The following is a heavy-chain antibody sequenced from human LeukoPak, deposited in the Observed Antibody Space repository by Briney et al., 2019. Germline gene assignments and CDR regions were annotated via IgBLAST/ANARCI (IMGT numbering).Heavy chain of an antibody. CDR2: IKQDGSEK. CDR1: GFTFSSYW. V-gene: IGHV3-7*01. J-gene: IGHJ6*02. CDR3: AREYSSSWYVYYYYGMDV. Sequence: GGSLRLSCAASGFTFSSYWMSWVRQAPGKGLEWVANIKQDGSEKYYVGSVKGRFTISRDNAKNSLYLQMNSLRAEDTAVYYCAREYSSSWYVYYYYGMDVWGQGITVTVSS. D-gene: IGHD6-13*01.